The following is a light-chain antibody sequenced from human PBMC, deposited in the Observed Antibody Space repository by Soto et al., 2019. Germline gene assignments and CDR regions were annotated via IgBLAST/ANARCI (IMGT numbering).Light chain of an antibody. J-gene: IGLJ1*01. CDR1: SSDVGGYNY. CDR2: EVS. V-gene: IGLV2-14*01. Sequence: QSALAQPSSVSGSPGQSITISCTGTSSDVGGYNYVSWHQQHPGKAPKVLIYEVSDRPSGVSDRFSGSKSGNTASLTIYGLQAEDEADYYCSSYTSSSTLDYVFGTGTKVTVL. CDR3: SSYTSSSTLDYV.